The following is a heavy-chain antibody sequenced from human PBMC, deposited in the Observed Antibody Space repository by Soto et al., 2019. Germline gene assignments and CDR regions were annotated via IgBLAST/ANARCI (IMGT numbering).Heavy chain of an antibody. D-gene: IGHD3-16*01. J-gene: IGHJ5*02. V-gene: IGHV1-18*01. CDR2: ISAYNGNT. CDR1: GYTFTSYG. CDR3: ARDGRDLHLGDHNWFDP. Sequence: QVQLVQSGAEVKKPGASVKVSCKASGYTFTSYGISWVRQAPGQGLERMGWISAYNGNTNYAQKLQGRVTMTTDTSTSTAYMELRSLRSDDTAVYYCARDGRDLHLGDHNWFDPWGQGTLVTVSS.